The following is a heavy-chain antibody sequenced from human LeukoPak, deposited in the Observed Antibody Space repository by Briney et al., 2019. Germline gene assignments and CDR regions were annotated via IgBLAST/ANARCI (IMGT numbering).Heavy chain of an antibody. D-gene: IGHD3-3*01. CDR2: IKQDGSEK. V-gene: IGHV3-7*01. Sequence: GGSLRLSCAAYGFTFSSYWMSWVRQAPGKGLEWVANIKQDGSEKYYVDSVKGRFTISRDNAKNSLYLQMNSLRAEDTAVYYCARGNHQYDFWSGPGWFDPWGQGTLVTVSS. CDR1: GFTFSSYW. CDR3: ARGNHQYDFWSGPGWFDP. J-gene: IGHJ5*02.